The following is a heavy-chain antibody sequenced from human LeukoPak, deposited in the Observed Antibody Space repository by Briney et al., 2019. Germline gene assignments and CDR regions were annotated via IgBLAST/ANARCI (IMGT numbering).Heavy chain of an antibody. D-gene: IGHD7-27*01. V-gene: IGHV4-59*12. CDR2: IYHSGST. CDR3: ARAKLGIFDY. Sequence: SETLSLTCTVSGGSISSYYWSWIRQPPGKGLEWIGYIYHSGSTYYNSSLESRVTISVDRSKNQFSLKLSSVTAADTAVYYCARAKLGIFDYWGQGTLVTVSS. J-gene: IGHJ4*02. CDR1: GGSISSYY.